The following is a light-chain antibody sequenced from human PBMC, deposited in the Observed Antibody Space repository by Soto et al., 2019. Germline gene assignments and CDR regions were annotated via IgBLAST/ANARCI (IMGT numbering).Light chain of an antibody. V-gene: IGLV2-14*01. J-gene: IGLJ2*01. CDR2: EVS. CDR1: SSDIGGYNY. CDR3: SSYTSSTYVI. Sequence: QSALTQPASVSGSPGQSITISCTGTSSDIGGYNYVSWYQQYPGKAPKIMIYEVSNRPSGVSNRFSGSKSGNTASLTISGLQAEDEANYYCSSYTSSTYVIFGGGTKLTVL.